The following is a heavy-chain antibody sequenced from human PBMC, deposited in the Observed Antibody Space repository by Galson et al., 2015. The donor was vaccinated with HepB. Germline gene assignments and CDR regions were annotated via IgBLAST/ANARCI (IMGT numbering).Heavy chain of an antibody. CDR2: IKRDGSET. V-gene: IGHV3-7*03. D-gene: IGHD2-21*02. J-gene: IGHJ2*01. CDR1: GFTRRSSW. Sequence: SLRLSCAASGFTRRSSWMSWVRQAPGKGLEWVANIKRDGSETFYVDSVKGRFTASSDDANNSLYLQMNSLRTEDTAVYYCASPPAHCGGDCYVWYFEFWGRGTLVTVSS. CDR3: ASPPAHCGGDCYVWYFEF.